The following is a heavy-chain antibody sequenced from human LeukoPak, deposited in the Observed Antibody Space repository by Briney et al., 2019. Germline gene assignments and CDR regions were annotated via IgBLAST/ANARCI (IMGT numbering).Heavy chain of an antibody. D-gene: IGHD5-12*01. J-gene: IGHJ4*02. Sequence: GASVKVSCKAFGYTFTSNYMHWVRQAPGQGPEWMGVISPSGGSTTYAQKFQGRVTLTRDTSISTAYMELSRLRSDDTAVYYCARDLGFSGYDFDYWGQGTLVTVSS. CDR3: ARDLGFSGYDFDY. CDR1: GYTFTSNY. V-gene: IGHV1-46*01. CDR2: ISPSGGST.